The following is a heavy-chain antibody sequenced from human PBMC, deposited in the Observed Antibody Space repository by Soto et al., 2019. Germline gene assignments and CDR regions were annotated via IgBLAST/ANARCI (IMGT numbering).Heavy chain of an antibody. D-gene: IGHD3-16*01. J-gene: IGHJ4*02. CDR3: AKDRVESGLGEIDY. Sequence: QVQLGESGGGVVQPGRSLRLSCAASGFSFSNNGMHWVRQAPGKGLEWVAIISYDGSNKYYADSVKGRFTISRDNSKNTLYLQMNSLRVEDTAVYYCAKDRVESGLGEIDYWGQGTLVTVSS. CDR2: ISYDGSNK. CDR1: GFSFSNNG. V-gene: IGHV3-30*18.